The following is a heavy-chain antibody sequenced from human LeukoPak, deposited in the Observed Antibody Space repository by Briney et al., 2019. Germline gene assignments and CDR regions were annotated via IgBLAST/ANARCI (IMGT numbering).Heavy chain of an antibody. V-gene: IGHV3-23*01. J-gene: IGHJ4*02. CDR1: GFTFSSYA. Sequence: GGFLRLSCAASGFTFSSYAMSWVRQAPGKGLEWVSAISGSGGSTYYADSVKGRFTISRDNSKNTLYLQMNSLRAEDTAVYYCAKAKAGIDYYDSSGYYYYFDYWGQGTLVTVSS. CDR3: AKAKAGIDYYDSSGYYYYFDY. D-gene: IGHD3-22*01. CDR2: ISGSGGST.